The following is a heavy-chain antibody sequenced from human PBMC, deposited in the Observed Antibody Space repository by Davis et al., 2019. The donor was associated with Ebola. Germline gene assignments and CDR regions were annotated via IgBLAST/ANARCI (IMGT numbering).Heavy chain of an antibody. CDR3: ARGLVFFPIYGSGSYYFDY. CDR1: GGSISSYY. CDR2: IYYSGST. D-gene: IGHD3-10*01. J-gene: IGHJ4*02. Sequence: SETLSLTCTVSGGSISSYYWSWIRQPPGKGLEWIGYIYYSGSTNYNPSLKSRVTISVDTSKNQFSLKLSSVTAADTAVYYCARGLVFFPIYGSGSYYFDYWGQGTLVTVSS. V-gene: IGHV4-59*01.